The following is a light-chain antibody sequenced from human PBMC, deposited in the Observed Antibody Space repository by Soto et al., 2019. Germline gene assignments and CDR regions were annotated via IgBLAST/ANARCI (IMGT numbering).Light chain of an antibody. CDR1: SSNIGSNT. J-gene: IGLJ3*02. CDR3: AAWDASLNGWV. V-gene: IGLV1-44*01. Sequence: QSVLTQPPSASGTPGKRVTISCSGSSSNIGSNTVNWYQQLPGTAPKLLIYSHNQRPSGVPDRFSGSKSGTSASLAISGLQSEDEADYYCAAWDASLNGWVFGGGTKLTVL. CDR2: SHN.